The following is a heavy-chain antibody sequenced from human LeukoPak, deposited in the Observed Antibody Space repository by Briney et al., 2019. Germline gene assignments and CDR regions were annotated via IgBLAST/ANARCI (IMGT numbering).Heavy chain of an antibody. CDR2: INSDGSST. Sequence: GGSLRLSCAASGFTFSSYWMHWVRQAPGKGLVWVSRINSDGSSTSYADSGKGRFTISRDNAKNTLYLQMNSLRAEETAVYYCARSPPVTYNWFDPWGQGTLVTVSS. J-gene: IGHJ5*02. D-gene: IGHD2-21*02. CDR1: GFTFSSYW. V-gene: IGHV3-74*01. CDR3: ARSPPVTYNWFDP.